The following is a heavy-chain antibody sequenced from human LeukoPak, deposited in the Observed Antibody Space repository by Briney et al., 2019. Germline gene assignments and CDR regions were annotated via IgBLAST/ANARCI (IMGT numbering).Heavy chain of an antibody. J-gene: IGHJ4*02. D-gene: IGHD5-24*01. CDR1: GFPFSSYW. CDR3: TRVGYIDEGIDY. V-gene: IGHV3-7*04. CDR2: IKQDGSKK. Sequence: GGSLRLSCVASGFPFSSYWMTWVRQAPGKGLEWVANIKQDGSKKSYVDSEKGRFTISRDNAKNSLYLQMNSLRAEDTAIYYCTRVGYIDEGIDYWGQGTLVTVSS.